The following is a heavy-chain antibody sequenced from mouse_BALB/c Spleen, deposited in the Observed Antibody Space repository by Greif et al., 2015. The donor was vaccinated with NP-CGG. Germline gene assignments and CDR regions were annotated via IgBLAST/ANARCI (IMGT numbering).Heavy chain of an antibody. CDR1: GYSFTGYY. CDR2: ISCYNGAT. Sequence: LVKTGASVKISCKASGYSFTGYYMHWVKQSHGKSLERIGYISCYNGATSYNQKFKGKATFTVDTSSSTAYMQFNSLTSEDSAVYYCARSPSITTGTYFDYWGQGTTLTVSS. J-gene: IGHJ2*01. V-gene: IGHV1S34*01. D-gene: IGHD1-2*01. CDR3: ARSPSITTGTYFDY.